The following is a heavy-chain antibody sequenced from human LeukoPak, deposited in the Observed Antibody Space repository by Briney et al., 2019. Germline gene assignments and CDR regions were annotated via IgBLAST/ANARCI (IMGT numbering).Heavy chain of an antibody. D-gene: IGHD3-10*01. V-gene: IGHV3-7*01. J-gene: IGHJ4*02. CDR2: IKEDGSEK. CDR1: GFTFSTYA. CDR3: ARLYYYNSGRSYPSIYFNY. Sequence: GGSLRLSCAASGFTFSTYAMSWVRQAPGKGLEWVANIKEDGSEKDYVDSVKGRFTVSRDNAKNSLYLQMNTLRAEDTAKYYCARLYYYNSGRSYPSIYFNYWGQGTLVTVSS.